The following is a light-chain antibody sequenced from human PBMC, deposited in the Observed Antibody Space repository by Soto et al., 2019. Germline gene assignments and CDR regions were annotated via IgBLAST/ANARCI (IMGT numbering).Light chain of an antibody. CDR3: QQRSNWPPRS. V-gene: IGKV3-11*01. J-gene: IGKJ4*01. Sequence: EIVLTQSPATLSLSPGERATLSCRASQSVSSSFAWYQQKPGQAPRLLIYDASNSATGIPARFSGSGSGTDFALTISILEPGDLAVYDCQQRSNWPPRSFGGGTKVEIK. CDR2: DAS. CDR1: QSVSSS.